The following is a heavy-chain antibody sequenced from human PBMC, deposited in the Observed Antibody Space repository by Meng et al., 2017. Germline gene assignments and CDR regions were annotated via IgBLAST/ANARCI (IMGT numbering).Heavy chain of an antibody. D-gene: IGHD6-19*01. J-gene: IGHJ5*02. CDR2: ISSSSSYI. Sequence: GELVGSGGGLVKPGGSLGLSCAASGLHFSSYSMNWVRQAPGKGLEWVSSISSSSSYIYYADSVKGRFTISRDNAKNSLYLQMNSMRAEDTAVYYCARVISGWSYNWFDPWGQGTLVTVSS. V-gene: IGHV3-21*01. CDR1: GLHFSSYS. CDR3: ARVISGWSYNWFDP.